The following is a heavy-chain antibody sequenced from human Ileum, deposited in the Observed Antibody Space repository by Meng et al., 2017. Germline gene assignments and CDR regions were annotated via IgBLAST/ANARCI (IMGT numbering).Heavy chain of an antibody. Sequence: GESLKTSCAASGFTLSSYGMHWVRQAPGKGLEWVAVIWHDGDSKFYADSVKGRFTISRDNSKNTLYLQMNSLRAEDTAVYYCARVSRSLGPPSDYWGQGSLVTVSS. CDR3: ARVSRSLGPPSDY. CDR2: IWHDGDSK. V-gene: IGHV3-33*01. CDR1: GFTLSSYG. J-gene: IGHJ4*02.